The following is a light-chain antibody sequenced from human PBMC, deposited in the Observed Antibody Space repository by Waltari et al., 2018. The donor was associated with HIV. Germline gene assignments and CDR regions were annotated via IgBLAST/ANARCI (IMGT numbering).Light chain of an antibody. V-gene: IGLV1-47*01. J-gene: IGLJ1*01. CDR3: VGWDASLSAYV. Sequence: QSVLTQPPSASGTPGQRVTLSCSGSSSNIGNANVYWYQQLPGTTPKLLIYKNIQRPSGVPDRFAGSKSGTSAYLAISGLRSEDEADYYCVGWDASLSAYVFGAGTKVTVL. CDR2: KNI. CDR1: SSNIGNAN.